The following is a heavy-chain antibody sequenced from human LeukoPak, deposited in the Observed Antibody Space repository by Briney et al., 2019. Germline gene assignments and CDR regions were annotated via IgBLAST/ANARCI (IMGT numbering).Heavy chain of an antibody. CDR1: GGSISGSSYY. V-gene: IGHV4-30-2*01. CDR3: ARGVHEYCSGGSCHFRFDP. J-gene: IGHJ5*02. CDR2: IYHSGST. D-gene: IGHD2-15*01. Sequence: SETLSLTCTVSGGSISGSSYYWGWIRQPPGKGLEWIGYIYHSGSTYYNPSLKSRVTISVDRSKNQFSLKLSSVTAADTAVYYCARGVHEYCSGGSCHFRFDPWGQGTLVTVSS.